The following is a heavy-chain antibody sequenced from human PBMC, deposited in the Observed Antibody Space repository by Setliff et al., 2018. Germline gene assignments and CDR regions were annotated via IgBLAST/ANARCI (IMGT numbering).Heavy chain of an antibody. CDR3: ARVGITIFGVVIPFDY. CDR1: GGSFSSSGYY. J-gene: IGHJ4*02. D-gene: IGHD3-3*01. V-gene: IGHV4-39*07. Sequence: SETLSLTCTVSGGSFSSSGYYWGWIRQPPGKGLEWIGSFYYSGSIYYNPSLKSRVTISVDTSKNQFSLKLSSVTAADTAVYYCARVGITIFGVVIPFDYWGQGTLVTVSS. CDR2: FYYSGSI.